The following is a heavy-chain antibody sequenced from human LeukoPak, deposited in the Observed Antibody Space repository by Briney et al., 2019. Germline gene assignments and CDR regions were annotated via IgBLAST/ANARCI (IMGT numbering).Heavy chain of an antibody. Sequence: SETLSLTCIVSGGSISNFYWSWIRQPPGKGLEWVGYIYYSGSTDYNPSLKSRVTISVDTSKDQFSLNLSSVTAADTAVYYCAREANDTFYYGSGSYWFDPWGQGTLVTVSS. CDR1: GGSISNFY. J-gene: IGHJ5*02. CDR2: IYYSGST. V-gene: IGHV4-59*01. D-gene: IGHD3-10*01. CDR3: AREANDTFYYGSGSYWFDP.